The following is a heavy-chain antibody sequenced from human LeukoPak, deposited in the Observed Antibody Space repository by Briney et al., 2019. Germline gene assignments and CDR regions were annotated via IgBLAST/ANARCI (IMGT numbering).Heavy chain of an antibody. D-gene: IGHD2-8*01. Sequence: GGSLRLSCAASGFTFTSYGMSWVRQAPGKGLEWVSGISGSGGSTYYADSVKGRFTISRDNSKNTLYLQMNSLRAEDTAVYYCASRRCTNGVCYSYFDYWGQGTLVTVSS. V-gene: IGHV3-23*01. CDR3: ASRRCTNGVCYSYFDY. CDR1: GFTFTSYG. J-gene: IGHJ4*02. CDR2: ISGSGGST.